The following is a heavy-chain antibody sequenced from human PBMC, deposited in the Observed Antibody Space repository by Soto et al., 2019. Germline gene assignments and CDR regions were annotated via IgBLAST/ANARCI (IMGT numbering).Heavy chain of an antibody. Sequence: GGSLRLSCAASGVTFSSYGMHWVRQAPGKGLEWVAVISYDGSNKYYADSVKGRFTVSRDNSKNTLYLQMSSLRAEDTAVYYCAKDKVPVVVTAPFDYWGQGTLVTVSS. CDR3: AKDKVPVVVTAPFDY. CDR1: GVTFSSYG. V-gene: IGHV3-30*18. CDR2: ISYDGSNK. J-gene: IGHJ4*02. D-gene: IGHD2-21*02.